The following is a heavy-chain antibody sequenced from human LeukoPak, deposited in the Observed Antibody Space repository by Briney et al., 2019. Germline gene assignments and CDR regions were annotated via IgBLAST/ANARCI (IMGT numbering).Heavy chain of an antibody. V-gene: IGHV3-7*02. Sequence: GGSLRLSCAASGFTFGSYWMSWFRQAPGKGLEWVANIKQDGREKNYVDSVKGRFTISRDNAKNSVFLQMNSLRAEDTAVYYCASASDFGVGYGMDVWGQGTTVTVSS. D-gene: IGHD3-3*01. CDR1: GFTFGSYW. CDR2: IKQDGREK. CDR3: ASASDFGVGYGMDV. J-gene: IGHJ6*02.